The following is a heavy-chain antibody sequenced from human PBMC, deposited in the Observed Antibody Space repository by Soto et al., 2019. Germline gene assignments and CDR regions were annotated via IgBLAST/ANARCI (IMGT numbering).Heavy chain of an antibody. D-gene: IGHD2-15*01. CDR1: GGTFSSYA. J-gene: IGHJ6*02. Sequence: QVQLVQSGAEVKKPGSSVKVSCKASGGTFSSYAISWVRQAPGQGLEWMGGIIPIFGTANYAQKFQGRVTITADESTSTAYMELSSLRSEDTAVYYCARGVADLDRGWYYYGMDVWGQGTTVTVSS. V-gene: IGHV1-69*12. CDR3: ARGVADLDRGWYYYGMDV. CDR2: IIPIFGTA.